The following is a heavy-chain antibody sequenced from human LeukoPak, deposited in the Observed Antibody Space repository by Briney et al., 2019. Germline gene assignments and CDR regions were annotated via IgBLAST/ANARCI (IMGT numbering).Heavy chain of an antibody. J-gene: IGHJ3*02. V-gene: IGHV1-2*02. CDR2: INPNSGGT. CDR1: GYTFTGYY. D-gene: IGHD5-18*01. Sequence: ASVKVSCKASGYTFTGYYMHWVRQAPGQGLEWMGWINPNSGGTNYAQKFQGRVTMTRDTSIGTAYMELSRLRSDDTAVYYCARIQLWLQSSAFDIWGQGTMVTVSS. CDR3: ARIQLWLQSSAFDI.